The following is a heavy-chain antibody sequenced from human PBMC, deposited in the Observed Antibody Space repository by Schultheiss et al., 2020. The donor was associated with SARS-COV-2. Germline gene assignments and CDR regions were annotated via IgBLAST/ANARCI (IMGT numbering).Heavy chain of an antibody. CDR1: GFTLTSYE. CDR3: ASTGLRYFDWGFDY. CDR2: ISSSGSTI. Sequence: GGSLRLSCAASGFTLTSYEMNWVRQAPGKGLEWVSSISSSGSTIYYADSVKGRFTISRDDSKNTLYLQMNSLRAEDTAVYYCASTGLRYFDWGFDYWGQGTLVTVSS. D-gene: IGHD3-9*01. J-gene: IGHJ4*02. V-gene: IGHV3-48*03.